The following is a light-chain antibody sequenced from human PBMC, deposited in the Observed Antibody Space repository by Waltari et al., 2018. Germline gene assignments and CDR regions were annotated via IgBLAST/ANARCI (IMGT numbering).Light chain of an antibody. CDR2: EAT. Sequence: QSALTQPASVSGSPGQSVTISCTGTYYDIGNYDLVSWYQQYPGKAPRLIIYEATSRPSWVSYRFSASKSGHPASLTISGLQTEEEAHYYCCPYSGENTMIFGGGTRLTVL. V-gene: IGLV2-23*01. J-gene: IGLJ2*01. CDR1: YYDIGNYDL. CDR3: CPYSGENTMI.